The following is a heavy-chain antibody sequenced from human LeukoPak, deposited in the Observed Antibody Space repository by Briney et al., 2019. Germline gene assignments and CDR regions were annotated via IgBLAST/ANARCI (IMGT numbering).Heavy chain of an antibody. CDR1: GYTFTSYG. CDR3: ARDLPNGVVLKVFDT. Sequence: GASVKVSCKASGYTFTSYGISWVRQAPGQGLEWMGWISAYNGNTNYAQKLQGRVTMTTDTSTSTAYMELRSLRSDDTAVYYCARDLPNGVVLKVFDTWGQGTMVTVSS. V-gene: IGHV1-18*01. J-gene: IGHJ3*02. CDR2: ISAYNGNT. D-gene: IGHD3-3*01.